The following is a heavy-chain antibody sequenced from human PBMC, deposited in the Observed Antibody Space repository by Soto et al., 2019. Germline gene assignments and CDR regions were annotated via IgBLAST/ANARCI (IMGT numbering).Heavy chain of an antibody. CDR3: AKVGWRRTSGYQPHNWFDP. Sequence: GGSLRLSCAASGFTFSSYAMSWFRQAPGKGLEWVSAISGSGGSTYYADSVKGRFTISRDNSKNTLYLQMNSLRAEDTAVYYCAKVGWRRTSGYQPHNWFDPWGQETLVTVA. J-gene: IGHJ5*02. CDR2: ISGSGGST. D-gene: IGHD2-2*01. V-gene: IGHV3-23*01. CDR1: GFTFSSYA.